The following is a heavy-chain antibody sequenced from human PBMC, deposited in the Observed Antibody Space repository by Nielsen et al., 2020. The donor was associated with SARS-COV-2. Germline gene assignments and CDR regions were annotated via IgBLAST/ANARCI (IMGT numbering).Heavy chain of an antibody. J-gene: IGHJ6*02. Sequence: GGSLRLSCAASGFTFSSYAMSWVRQAPGKGLEWVGRIKSKTDGGTTDYAAPVKGRFTISRDDSKNTLYLQMNSLKTEDTAVYYCNTDFSMVATFYYYGMDVWGQGTTVTVSS. CDR2: IKSKTDGGTT. D-gene: IGHD5-12*01. V-gene: IGHV3-15*01. CDR1: GFTFSSYA. CDR3: NTDFSMVATFYYYGMDV.